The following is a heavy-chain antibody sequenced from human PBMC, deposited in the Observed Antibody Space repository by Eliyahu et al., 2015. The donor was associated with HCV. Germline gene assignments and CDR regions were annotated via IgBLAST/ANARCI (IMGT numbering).Heavy chain of an antibody. D-gene: IGHD1-1*01. CDR3: AGAKTPSGTGLNQRASAY. CDR1: GFTFSSXX. V-gene: IGHV3-30*04. Sequence: QVQLVESGGGVVQPGXSXRLSCAASGFTFSSXXXHWVRQPPGKGLEWVALISHDGSSKYYTDSVRGRFTISRDNSKSMLHLEMNSLRTEDTAIYFCAGAKTPSGTGLNQRASAYWGQGILVTVSS. J-gene: IGHJ4*02. CDR2: ISHDGSSK.